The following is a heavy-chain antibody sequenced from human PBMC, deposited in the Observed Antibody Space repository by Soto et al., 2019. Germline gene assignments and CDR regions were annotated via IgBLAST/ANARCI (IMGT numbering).Heavy chain of an antibody. CDR2: IKQDGSEK. V-gene: IGHV3-7*01. D-gene: IGHD3-16*01. CDR3: ARGGTYYDYIWGSYLRGIFVDPGPFDY. CDR1: GFTFSSYW. J-gene: IGHJ4*02. Sequence: GGSLRLSCAASGFTFSSYWMSWVRQAPGKGLEWVANIKQDGSEKYYVDSVKGRFTISRDNAKNSLYLQMNSLRAEDTAVYYCARGGTYYDYIWGSYLRGIFVDPGPFDYLGQGTLVTVSS.